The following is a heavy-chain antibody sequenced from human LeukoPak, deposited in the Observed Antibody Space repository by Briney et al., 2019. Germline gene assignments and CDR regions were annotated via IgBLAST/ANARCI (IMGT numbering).Heavy chain of an antibody. CDR2: ISGSGGST. D-gene: IGHD4-17*01. J-gene: IGHJ4*02. CDR1: GFTFSSYG. Sequence: PGGTLRLSCAASGFTFSSYGMSWVRQAPGKGLEWVSAISGSGGSTYYADSVKGRFTISRDNSKNTLYLQMNSLRAEDTAVYYCAKGPTPLSTVTRSPDFDYWGQGTLVTVSS. V-gene: IGHV3-23*01. CDR3: AKGPTPLSTVTRSPDFDY.